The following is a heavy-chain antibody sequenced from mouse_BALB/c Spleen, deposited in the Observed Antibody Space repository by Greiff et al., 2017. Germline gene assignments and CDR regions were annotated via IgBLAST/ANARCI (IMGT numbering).Heavy chain of an antibody. CDR1: GFTFSSYT. CDR2: LSNGGGST. V-gene: IGHV5-12-2*01. D-gene: IGHD2-4*01. J-gene: IGHJ4*01. CDR3: ARHMITTVCYAMDY. Sequence: EVHLVESGGGLVQPGGSLKLSCAASGFTFSSYTMSWVRQTPEKRLEWVAYLSNGGGSTYYPDTVKGRFTISRDNAKNTLYLQMSSLKSEDTAMYCCARHMITTVCYAMDYWGQGTSVTVSS.